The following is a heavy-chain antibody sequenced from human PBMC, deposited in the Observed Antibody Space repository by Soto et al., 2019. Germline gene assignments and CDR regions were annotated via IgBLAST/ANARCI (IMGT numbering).Heavy chain of an antibody. J-gene: IGHJ6*01. Sequence: QVQLVQSGAELKKPGSSVKVSCKASGGTFSNYAISWVRQAPGQGLEWMGGIVPIFGTTFYTRKFQDRATLTADDSTTTAYLQLSSLRSEDAALYYCARVEAVAGIYNCHGLSVWGQGTAVSVSS. V-gene: IGHV1-69*12. CDR1: GGTFSNYA. D-gene: IGHD6-19*01. CDR2: IVPIFGTT. CDR3: ARVEAVAGIYNCHGLSV.